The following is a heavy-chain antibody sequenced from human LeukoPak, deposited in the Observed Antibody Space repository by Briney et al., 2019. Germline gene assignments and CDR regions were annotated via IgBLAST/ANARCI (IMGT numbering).Heavy chain of an antibody. D-gene: IGHD1-26*01. CDR3: AKDRASYYYYGMDV. J-gene: IGHJ6*02. Sequence: GGSLRLSCAASGFTFNSYVMSWVRQAPGKGLEWVSGISGSGGSTYYADSVKGRFTISRDNSKNTLYLQMNSLRAEDTALYYCAKDRASYYYYGMDVWDQGTTVTVSS. CDR2: ISGSGGST. CDR1: GFTFNSYV. V-gene: IGHV3-23*01.